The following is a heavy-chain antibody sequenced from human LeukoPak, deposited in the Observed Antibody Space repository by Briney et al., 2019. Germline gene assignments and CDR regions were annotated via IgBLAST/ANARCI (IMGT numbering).Heavy chain of an antibody. J-gene: IGHJ4*02. Sequence: TSETLSLTCTVSGGSISSYYWSWIRQPPGKGLEWIGYIYYSGSTSYNPSLKSRVTISVDTSKNQFSLKLSSVTAADTAVYYCARGRYSYGPGGFDYWGQGTLVTVSS. CDR2: IYYSGST. V-gene: IGHV4-59*01. D-gene: IGHD5-18*01. CDR3: ARGRYSYGPGGFDY. CDR1: GGSISSYY.